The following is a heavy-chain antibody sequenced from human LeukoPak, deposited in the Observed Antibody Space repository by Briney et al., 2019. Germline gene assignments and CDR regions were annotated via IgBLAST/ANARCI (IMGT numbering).Heavy chain of an antibody. CDR2: INPTGDST. V-gene: IGHV1-46*01. CDR3: ARHPSPQLHHFDY. J-gene: IGHJ4*02. Sequence: GSVKVSCKASGYTFTKYYIHWVRQAPGQGLEWMGIINPTGDSTTYEQKFQGRAAMTRDTSTNTVYMELSSLRSDDTAVYYCARHPSPQLHHFDYWGQGTLVTVSS. CDR1: GYTFTKYY. D-gene: IGHD2-2*01.